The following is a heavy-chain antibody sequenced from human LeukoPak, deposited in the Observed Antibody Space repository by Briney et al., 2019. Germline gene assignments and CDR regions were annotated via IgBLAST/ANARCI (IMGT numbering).Heavy chain of an antibody. V-gene: IGHV4-31*03. CDR2: THYSGSA. CDR1: GDSVSSGDYY. J-gene: IGHJ6*02. Sequence: PSETLSLTCTVSGDSVSSGDYYWNWIRQHPGEGLGWIGNTHYSGSAHSNPSLRSRVTIAVDTSKNQFSLRLSSVTAADTAVYYCALARGLRSTPNYYGMDVWGQGTTVTVSS. D-gene: IGHD3-10*01. CDR3: ALARGLRSTPNYYGMDV.